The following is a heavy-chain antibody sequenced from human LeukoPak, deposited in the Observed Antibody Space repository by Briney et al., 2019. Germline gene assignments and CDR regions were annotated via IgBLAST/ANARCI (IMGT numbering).Heavy chain of an antibody. CDR3: EAGPGSSLDY. CDR1: GFSSYTIG. J-gene: IGHJ4*02. Sequence: GGSLRLSRAASGFSSYTIGMHWVRQAPGKGLEWVANIKQDGSEKYYVDSVKGRFTISRDNAKNSLYRQMNSLRADDTAVYYCEAGPGSSLDYWGQGTLVTVSS. CDR2: IKQDGSEK. D-gene: IGHD3-10*01. V-gene: IGHV3-7*01.